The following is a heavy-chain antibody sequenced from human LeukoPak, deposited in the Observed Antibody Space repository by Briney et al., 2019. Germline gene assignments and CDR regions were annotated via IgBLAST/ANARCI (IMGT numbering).Heavy chain of an antibody. CDR1: GFTFSSYG. CDR2: ISSSSSYI. J-gene: IGHJ4*02. CDR3: ARDLSQGSRYCGGDCYPYYFDY. V-gene: IGHV3-21*01. Sequence: PGRSLRLSSAASGFTFSSYGMHWVRQAPGKGLEWVSSISSSSSYIYYADSVKGRFTISRDNAKNSLYLQMNSLRAEDTAVYYCARDLSQGSRYCGGDCYPYYFDYWGQGTLVTVSS. D-gene: IGHD2-21*02.